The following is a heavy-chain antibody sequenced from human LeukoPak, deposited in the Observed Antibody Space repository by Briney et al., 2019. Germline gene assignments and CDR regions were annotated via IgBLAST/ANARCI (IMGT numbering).Heavy chain of an antibody. CDR2: TSANNRNT. CDR1: VYTFLMHG. J-gene: IGHJ6*03. D-gene: IGHD2-2*01. Sequence: GASVTVSYTASVYTFLMHGFSWVRQAPGQGREWMGWTSANNRNTNYAQRLQGRVTMTTDTSTNTAYMELRTLRSDDTAVYYCARSQAVVSSSPYYYYMDVWGKGTTIIVSS. V-gene: IGHV1-18*01. CDR3: ARSQAVVSSSPYYYYMDV.